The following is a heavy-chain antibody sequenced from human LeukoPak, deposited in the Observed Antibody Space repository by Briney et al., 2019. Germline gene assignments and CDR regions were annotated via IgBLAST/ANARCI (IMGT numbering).Heavy chain of an antibody. Sequence: GGSLRLSCAASGFTFSSYSMNWVRQAPGKGLEWVSSISSSSSYIYYADSVKGRFTISRDNAKNSLYLQMNSLRAEDTAVYYCAKDGAYDWNDKSDYWGQGTLVTVSS. J-gene: IGHJ4*02. D-gene: IGHD1-20*01. CDR2: ISSSSSYI. CDR1: GFTFSSYS. V-gene: IGHV3-21*01. CDR3: AKDGAYDWNDKSDY.